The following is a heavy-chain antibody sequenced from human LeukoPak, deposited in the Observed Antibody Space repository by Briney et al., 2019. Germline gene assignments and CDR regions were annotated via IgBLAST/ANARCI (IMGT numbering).Heavy chain of an antibody. CDR3: ARVRWLRQGMVIYYYYMDV. V-gene: IGHV1-2*02. D-gene: IGHD5-12*01. J-gene: IGHJ6*03. CDR1: GYTFTGYY. CDR2: INPNSGGS. Sequence: ASVKVSCKASGYTFTGYYMHWVRQAPGQGLEWMGWINPNSGGSNYAQKFQGRVTMTRDTSISTAYMELSRLRSDDTAVYYCARVRWLRQGMVIYYYYMDVWGKGTTVTISS.